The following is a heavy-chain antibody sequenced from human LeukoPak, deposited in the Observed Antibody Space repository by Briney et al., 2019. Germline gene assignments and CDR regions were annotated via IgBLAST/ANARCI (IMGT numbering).Heavy chain of an antibody. CDR3: ARGAPKTYYDFWSGATNWFDP. Sequence: GGSLRLSCAASGFTFSSYSMNWVRQAPGKGLEWVSSISSSSSYIYYADSVKGRFTISRDNAKNSLYLQMNSLRAEDTAVYYCARGAPKTYYDFWSGATNWFDPWGQGTLVTVSS. D-gene: IGHD3-3*01. J-gene: IGHJ5*02. CDR1: GFTFSSYS. CDR2: ISSSSSYI. V-gene: IGHV3-21*01.